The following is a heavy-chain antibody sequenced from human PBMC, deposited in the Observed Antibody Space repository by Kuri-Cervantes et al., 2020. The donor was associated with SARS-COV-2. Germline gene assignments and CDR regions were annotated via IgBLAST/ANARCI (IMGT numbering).Heavy chain of an antibody. CDR1: GFTFSSYW. CDR3: AKDPLYRGTYDLGKLDY. V-gene: IGHV3-NL1*01. CDR2: IYSGGSST. D-gene: IGHD3-3*01. Sequence: GESLKISCAASGFTFSSYWMHWVRQAPGKGLVWVSVIYSGGSSTYYADFVKGRFTISRDNSKNTLYLQMNSLRAEDTAVYYCAKDPLYRGTYDLGKLDYWGQGTLVTVSS. J-gene: IGHJ4*02.